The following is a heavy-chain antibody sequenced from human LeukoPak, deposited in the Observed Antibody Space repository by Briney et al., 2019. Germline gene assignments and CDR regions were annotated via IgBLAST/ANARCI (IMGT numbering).Heavy chain of an antibody. CDR1: GFTFSSYA. Sequence: PGGSLRLSCAASGFTFSSYAMSWVRQTPGKGLEWVSAISGSGASTYYADSVKGRFTVTRDNSKNTLYLQMNSLRPEDTAAYYCAKRIYGDFSYWYFDLWGRGILVTVSS. CDR2: ISGSGAST. CDR3: AKRIYGDFSYWYFDL. D-gene: IGHD4-17*01. V-gene: IGHV3-23*01. J-gene: IGHJ2*01.